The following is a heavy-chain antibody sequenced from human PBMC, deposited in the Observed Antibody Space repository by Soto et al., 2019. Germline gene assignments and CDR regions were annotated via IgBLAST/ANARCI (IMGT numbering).Heavy chain of an antibody. J-gene: IGHJ3*02. D-gene: IGHD6-13*01. Sequence: QVQLQESGPGLVKPSETLSLTCTVSGGSISSYYWSWIRQPPGKGLEWIGYIYYSGSTNYNPSLQSRVTISVDTSKNQFSLKLSSVTAADTAVYYCASRYSSAFDIWGQGTMVTVSS. CDR3: ASRYSSAFDI. CDR1: GGSISSYY. CDR2: IYYSGST. V-gene: IGHV4-59*08.